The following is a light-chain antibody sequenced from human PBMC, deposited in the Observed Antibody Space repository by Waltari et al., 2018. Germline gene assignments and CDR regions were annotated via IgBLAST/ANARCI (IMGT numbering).Light chain of an antibody. CDR2: DVT. CDR1: SSDVDGYTY. V-gene: IGLV2-11*01. Sequence: QSALTQPRSVSGSPGQSVTIPCTGTSSDVDGYTYVSWYQQHPGKAPKLIIYDVTKRPSGVPDRFSGSKSGNTASLTISGLQAEDEADYYCCSYGGSYSFVVFGGGTKLTVL. CDR3: CSYGGSYSFVV. J-gene: IGLJ2*01.